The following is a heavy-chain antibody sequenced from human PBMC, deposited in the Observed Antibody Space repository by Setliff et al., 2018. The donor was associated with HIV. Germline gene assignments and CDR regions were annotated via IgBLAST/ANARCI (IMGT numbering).Heavy chain of an antibody. CDR3: ARHRDPPGSRWIYYYYYMDL. V-gene: IGHV4-34*01. CDR1: GGSFSGYY. Sequence: PSETLSLTCAVYGGSFSGYYWSWIRQPPGKGLEWIGEINHSGSTNYNPSLSSRLTISVDTSKNQVSLRLRSVTAADTGVYYCARHRDPPGSRWIYYYYYMDLWGEGTTITVSS. J-gene: IGHJ6*03. D-gene: IGHD6-13*01. CDR2: INHSGST.